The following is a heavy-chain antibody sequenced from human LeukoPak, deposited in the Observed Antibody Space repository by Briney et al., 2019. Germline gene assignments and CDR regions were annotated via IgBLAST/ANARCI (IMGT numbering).Heavy chain of an antibody. J-gene: IGHJ4*02. CDR3: AKILYGSGYFLLDS. Sequence: GESLRLSCAASGFTLNNYGMNWVRQAPGKGLEWVSGIKNDGNTYYADSVKGRFTVSRDGSRNTLYLQMNSLRAEDTAIYYCAKILYGSGYFLLDSWGQGTLVTVSS. D-gene: IGHD3-3*01. CDR2: IKNDGNT. V-gene: IGHV3-23*01. CDR1: GFTLNNYG.